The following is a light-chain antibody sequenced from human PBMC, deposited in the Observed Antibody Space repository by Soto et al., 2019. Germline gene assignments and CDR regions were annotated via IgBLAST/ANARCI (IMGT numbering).Light chain of an antibody. Sequence: DIQMTQSPSTLSASVGDRVTITCRASQRISSWLAWYQQKPGKAPKLLIYDASSVESGVPSRFSGSRSGAAFALTISSLQPDDFSTYYCQQYNSYPYTFGQGTKLEIK. CDR2: DAS. CDR3: QQYNSYPYT. J-gene: IGKJ2*01. CDR1: QRISSW. V-gene: IGKV1-5*01.